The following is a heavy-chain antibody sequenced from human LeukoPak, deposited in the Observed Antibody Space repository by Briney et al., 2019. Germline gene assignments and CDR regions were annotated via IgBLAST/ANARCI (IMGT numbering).Heavy chain of an antibody. CDR2: ISGSGGST. J-gene: IGHJ3*02. V-gene: IGHV3-23*01. CDR3: AKDRYYYESSGYRGRAFDI. D-gene: IGHD3-22*01. Sequence: GGSLRLSCAASGFTFSRYAMSWVRQAPGKGLEWVSAISGSGGSTYYADSVKGRFTISRDNSKNTLYLQMNSLRAEDTAVYYCAKDRYYYESSGYRGRAFDIWGQGTMVTVSS. CDR1: GFTFSRYA.